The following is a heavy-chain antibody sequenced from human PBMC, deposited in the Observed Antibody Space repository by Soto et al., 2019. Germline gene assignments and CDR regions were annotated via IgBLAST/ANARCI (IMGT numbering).Heavy chain of an antibody. J-gene: IGHJ4*02. V-gene: IGHV1-46*01. CDR3: ARGISRLDYYNSSGYYRIDY. CDR1: GYTFTNSY. D-gene: IGHD3-22*01. CDR2: ISPSGDIT. Sequence: ASVKVSCKASGYTFTNSYIHWVRQAPGQGLEWMGVISPSGDITIYAQKFQGRITMARDTSTSTVYMELSSLRSEDTAVYYCARGISRLDYYNSSGYYRIDYWGQGTLVTVSS.